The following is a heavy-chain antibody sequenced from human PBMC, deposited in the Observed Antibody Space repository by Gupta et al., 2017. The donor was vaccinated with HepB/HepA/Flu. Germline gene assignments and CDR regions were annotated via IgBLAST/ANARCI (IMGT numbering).Heavy chain of an antibody. CDR2: IWHDGSQE. D-gene: IGHD3-10*02. CDR3: ARLLQCRRTDCSDYGDMDV. J-gene: IGHJ6*03. V-gene: IGHV3-33*01. Sequence: QVQLVESGGGVVQPGTSLRLPCAASGFPLSGYGMHWVRQAPGKGLEGLAVIWHDGSQEYDAAAGKGRFTISKDNSKSPLFLQMGRLRDEETAVYYCARLLQCRRTDCSDYGDMDVWGNGPKV. CDR1: GFPLSGYG.